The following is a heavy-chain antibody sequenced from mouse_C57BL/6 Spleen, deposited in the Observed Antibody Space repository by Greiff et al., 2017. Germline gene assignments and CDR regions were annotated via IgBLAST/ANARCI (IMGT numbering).Heavy chain of an antibody. D-gene: IGHD1-1*01. CDR1: GYSITSGYY. CDR2: ISYDGSN. V-gene: IGHV3-6*01. CDR3: ARSTVVPFDY. Sequence: EVKLQESGPGLVKPSQSLSLTCSVTGYSITSGYYWNWIRQFPGNKLEWMGYISYDGSNNYNPSLKNRISITRDTSKNQFFLKLNSVTTEDTATYYCARSTVVPFDYWGQGTTLTVSS. J-gene: IGHJ2*01.